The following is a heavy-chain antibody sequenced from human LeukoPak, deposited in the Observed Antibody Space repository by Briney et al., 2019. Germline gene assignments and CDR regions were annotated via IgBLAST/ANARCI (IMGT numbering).Heavy chain of an antibody. CDR2: ISCSGGST. V-gene: IGHV3-23*01. CDR1: GFTFSSYA. CDR3: AKDLSGYSSSSACSY. Sequence: GGSLRLACAASGFTFSSYAMRWVSQAPGKGLEWVSAISCSGGSTYSADSVKGRFTISRDNTKNTPYLQMNSLRAEDTAVYYCAKDLSGYSSSSACSYWGQGTLVTVSS. J-gene: IGHJ4*02. D-gene: IGHD6-6*01.